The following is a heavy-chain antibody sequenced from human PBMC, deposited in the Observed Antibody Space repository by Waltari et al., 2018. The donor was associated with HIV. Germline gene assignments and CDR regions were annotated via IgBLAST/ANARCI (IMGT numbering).Heavy chain of an antibody. CDR3: AKDHFARNSLWDAFDI. CDR1: GFFFGDYA. CDR2: TGGAGDDA. V-gene: IGHV3-23*04. J-gene: IGHJ3*02. D-gene: IGHD2-21*01. Sequence: EGELVESGGGLVLPGGSLRLCCAGTGFFFGDYAMRWVRQAPGKGLEWVSSTGGAGDDAYYADSVKGRFTISRDHSKKTLHLQMNSLRAEDTAVYYCAKDHFARNSLWDAFDIWGQGTMVTVSS.